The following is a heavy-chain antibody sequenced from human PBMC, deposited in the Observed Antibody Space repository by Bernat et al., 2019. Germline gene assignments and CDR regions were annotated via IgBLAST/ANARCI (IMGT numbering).Heavy chain of an antibody. J-gene: IGHJ4*02. CDR3: ARDRRYFDWLSGGYFDY. Sequence: QVQLVESGGGLVKPGGSLRPSGPPSGFTSSDYYMSGIRQAPGKGLEWVPYISSSSYTNYADSVKGRFTIPRDNAKNSLYLQMNSLRAEDTAVYYCARDRRYFDWLSGGYFDYWGQGTLVTVSS. D-gene: IGHD3-9*01. V-gene: IGHV3-11*06. CDR2: ISSSSYT. CDR1: GFTSSDYY.